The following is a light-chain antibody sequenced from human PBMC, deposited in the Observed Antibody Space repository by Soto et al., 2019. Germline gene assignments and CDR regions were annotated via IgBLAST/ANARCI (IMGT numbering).Light chain of an antibody. CDR3: QQYSSSPPT. Sequence: EIVLTQSPGTLSLSTGERATLSCRASQSVSIRYLAWYQQKPGQAPRLLIYGASSRATGIPDRFSGSGSGTDFTLTISRLEPEDFAVYYCQQYSSSPPTFGGGTKVEIK. J-gene: IGKJ4*01. CDR2: GAS. CDR1: QSVSIRY. V-gene: IGKV3-20*01.